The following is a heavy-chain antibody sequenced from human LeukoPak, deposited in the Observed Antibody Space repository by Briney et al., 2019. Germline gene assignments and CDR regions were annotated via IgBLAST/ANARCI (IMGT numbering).Heavy chain of an antibody. CDR3: ATLMDIVATIPSLDY. J-gene: IGHJ4*02. Sequence: ASVKVSFKASGYTFTGYYMHWVRQAPGQGLEWMGWINPNSGGTNYAQKFQGRVTMTRDTSISTAYMELSRLRSDDTAVYYCATLMDIVATIPSLDYWGQGTLVTVSS. V-gene: IGHV1-2*02. D-gene: IGHD5-12*01. CDR1: GYTFTGYY. CDR2: INPNSGGT.